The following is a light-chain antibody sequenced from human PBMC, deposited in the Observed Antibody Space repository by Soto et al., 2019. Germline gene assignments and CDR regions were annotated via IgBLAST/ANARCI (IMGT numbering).Light chain of an antibody. CDR2: AAS. CDR3: QQSYRTPWT. Sequence: EIQMTQSPSSLSASVGDRVTITCRASQSISSYVNWYQQKPGKAHQLLIYAASSLQSGVPSRVSGSGSGTDFTLTISSLQPEDFATDYCQQSYRTPWTFGQGTKVDIK. CDR1: QSISSY. V-gene: IGKV1-39*01. J-gene: IGKJ1*01.